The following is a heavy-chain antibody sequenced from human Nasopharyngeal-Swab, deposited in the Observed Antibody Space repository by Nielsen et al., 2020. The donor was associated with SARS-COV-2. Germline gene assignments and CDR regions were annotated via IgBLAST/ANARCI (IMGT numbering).Heavy chain of an antibody. V-gene: IGHV4-39*01. CDR1: GASIGNTDYY. CDR3: ARRSAAAGRYNEYFHP. J-gene: IGHJ1*01. D-gene: IGHD6-25*01. CDR2: ICYSGDT. Sequence: SETLSLTCTVSGASIGNTDYYWGWIRQPPGKGLEWIASICYSGDTYYNPSLNSRVTISMYTSRNQFSLKLSSVTATDTAVYFCARRSAAAGRYNEYFHPWGQGTLVTVSS.